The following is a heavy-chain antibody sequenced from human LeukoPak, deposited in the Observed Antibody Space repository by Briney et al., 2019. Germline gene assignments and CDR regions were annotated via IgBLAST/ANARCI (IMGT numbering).Heavy chain of an antibody. CDR2: IYYSGST. Sequence: SETLSLTCTASGGSISSGGYYWSWIRQHPGKGLEWIGYIYYSGSTYYNPSLKSRVTISVDTSKNQFSLKLSSVTAADTAVYYCARVAPYYYYGMDVWGQGTTVTVSS. V-gene: IGHV4-31*03. CDR1: GGSISSGGYY. J-gene: IGHJ6*02. CDR3: ARVAPYYYYGMDV.